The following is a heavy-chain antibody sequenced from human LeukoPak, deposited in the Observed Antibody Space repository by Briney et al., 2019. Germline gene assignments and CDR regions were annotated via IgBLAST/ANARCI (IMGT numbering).Heavy chain of an antibody. J-gene: IGHJ6*02. Sequence: PGGSLRLSCAASGFTFSSYGMHWVRQAPGKGLEWVAVISYDGSDKYYADSVKGRFTISRDNSKNTLYLQMNSLRAEDTAVYYCAKDPHFYGSGSYYKPWYYGMDVWGQGTTVTVSS. CDR3: AKDPHFYGSGSYYKPWYYGMDV. CDR1: GFTFSSYG. D-gene: IGHD3-10*01. V-gene: IGHV3-30*18. CDR2: ISYDGSDK.